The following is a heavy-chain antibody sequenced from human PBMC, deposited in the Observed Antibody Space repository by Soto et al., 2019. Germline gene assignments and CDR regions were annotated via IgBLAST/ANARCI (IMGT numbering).Heavy chain of an antibody. J-gene: IGHJ4*02. CDR1: GFTFNNYP. CDR2: ISGGGDTT. CDR3: AKGRGGSGSLTPRVDF. V-gene: IGHV3-23*01. D-gene: IGHD3-10*01. Sequence: EVQLLESGGGLVQPGGSLRLSCAASGFTFNNYPMTWVRQAPGKGLEWVSAISGGGDTTSYADSVKGRFTVSRDGSKNTLYLQMSILRAEDTALYYCAKGRGGSGSLTPRVDFWGQGTLVTVSS.